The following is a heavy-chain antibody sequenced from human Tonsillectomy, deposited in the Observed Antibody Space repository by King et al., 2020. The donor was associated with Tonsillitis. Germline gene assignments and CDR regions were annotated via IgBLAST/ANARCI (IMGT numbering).Heavy chain of an antibody. CDR3: ARRTRGSPPYSYYYGMDV. Sequence: QLQESGPGLVKPSETLSLTCTVSGGSISSSSYYWGWIRQPPGKVLEWIGIIYYSGSTYYNQSLKSRVTISVDTSKNQFSLKLSSVTAADTAVYYCARRTRGSPPYSYYYGMDVWGQGTTVTVSS. J-gene: IGHJ6*02. CDR2: IYYSGST. CDR1: GGSISSSSYY. V-gene: IGHV4-39*01. D-gene: IGHD3-10*01.